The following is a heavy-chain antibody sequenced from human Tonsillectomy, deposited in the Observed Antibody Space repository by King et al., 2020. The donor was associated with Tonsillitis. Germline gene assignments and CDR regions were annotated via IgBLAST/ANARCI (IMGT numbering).Heavy chain of an antibody. CDR1: CGSISSGGYY. CDR3: ARDHWYYDSSGYDAFDI. D-gene: IGHD3-22*01. CDR2: IYYSGST. V-gene: IGHV4-31*03. J-gene: IGHJ3*02. Sequence: QLQESGPGLVKPSQTLSLTCTVSCGSISSGGYYWSWIRQHPGKGLEWIGYIYYSGSTYYNPSLKSRVTISVDTSKNQFSLKLSSVTAADTAVYYCARDHWYYDSSGYDAFDIWGQGTMVTVSS.